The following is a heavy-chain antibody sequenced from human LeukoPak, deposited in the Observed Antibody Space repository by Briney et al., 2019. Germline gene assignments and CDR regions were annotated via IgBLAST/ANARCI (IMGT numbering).Heavy chain of an antibody. V-gene: IGHV1-18*01. CDR3: ARDRYGSGSPDAFDI. CDR1: GYTFTSYG. J-gene: IGHJ3*02. Sequence: ASVKVSCKASGYTFTSYGISWVRQAPGQGLEWMGWISAYNGRTNYAQKVQGRVTMTTDTSTSTAYMELRSLRSEDTAVCYCARDRYGSGSPDAFDIWGQGTMVTVSS. D-gene: IGHD3-10*01. CDR2: ISAYNGRT.